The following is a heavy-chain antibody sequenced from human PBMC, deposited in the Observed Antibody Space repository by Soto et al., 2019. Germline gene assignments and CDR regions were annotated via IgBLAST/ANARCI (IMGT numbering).Heavy chain of an antibody. Sequence: GGSLRLSCAASGFSFSSYSMNWVRQAPGKGLEWVSSISGSSTYIYYADSVKGRFTISRDNAKNSLYLQMNRLRAEDTAVYYCARDQSSGSHYFDNWGQGTLVTVSS. CDR1: GFSFSSYS. CDR3: ARDQSSGSHYFDN. V-gene: IGHV3-21*01. CDR2: ISGSSTYI. D-gene: IGHD6-19*01. J-gene: IGHJ4*02.